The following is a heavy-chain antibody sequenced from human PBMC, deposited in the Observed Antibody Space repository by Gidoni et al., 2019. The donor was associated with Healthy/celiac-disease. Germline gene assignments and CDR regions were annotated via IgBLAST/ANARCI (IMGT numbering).Heavy chain of an antibody. V-gene: IGHV3-9*01. Sequence: EVQLVESGGGSVQPGRSLRLPCAASGFTLDDYAMHWVRQAPGKGLEWVSGISWNSGSIGYADSVKGRFTISRDNAKNSLYLQMNSLRAEDTALYYCAKDMFWGWVGASDYWGQGTLVTVSS. CDR3: AKDMFWGWVGASDY. D-gene: IGHD1-26*01. J-gene: IGHJ4*02. CDR2: ISWNSGSI. CDR1: GFTLDDYA.